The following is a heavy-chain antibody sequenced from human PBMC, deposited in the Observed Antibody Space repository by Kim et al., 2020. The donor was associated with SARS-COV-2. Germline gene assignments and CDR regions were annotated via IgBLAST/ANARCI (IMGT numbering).Heavy chain of an antibody. D-gene: IGHD3-22*01. CDR3: ARDRGAAYYYDSSGIQGFDY. J-gene: IGHJ4*02. V-gene: IGHV1-18*04. CDR2: ISAYNGNT. Sequence: ASVKVSCKASGYTFTSYGISWVRQAPGQGLEWMGWISAYNGNTNYAQKLQGRVTMTTDTSTSTAYMELRSLRSDDTAVYYCARDRGAAYYYDSSGIQGFDYWGEGTLGTVSS. CDR1: GYTFTSYG.